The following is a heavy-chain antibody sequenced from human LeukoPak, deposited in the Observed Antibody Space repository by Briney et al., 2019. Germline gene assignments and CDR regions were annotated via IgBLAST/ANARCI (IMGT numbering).Heavy chain of an antibody. CDR1: GDSISSGGYS. D-gene: IGHD5/OR15-5a*01. J-gene: IGHJ5*02. V-gene: IGHV4-30-2*01. CDR2: IYHSGNT. Sequence: SQTLSLTCAVSGDSISSGGYSWSWIRQPPGKGLEWIGYIYHSGNTYYKPSLKSRVTMSVDRSKNQFSLKLSSVTAADTAVYYCARGGECLPKNWFDPWGQGTLVTVSS. CDR3: ARGGECLPKNWFDP.